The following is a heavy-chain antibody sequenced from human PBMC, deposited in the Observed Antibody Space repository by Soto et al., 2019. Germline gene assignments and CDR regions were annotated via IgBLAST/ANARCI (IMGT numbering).Heavy chain of an antibody. CDR2: IVVGSGNT. Sequence: SVKVSFKASGFTFTSSAVQWVRQARGQRLEWIGWIVVGSGNTNYAQKFQERVTITRDMSTSTAYMELSSLRSEDTAVYYCAAGTAADSYYGMDVWGQGTTVTVSS. V-gene: IGHV1-58*01. J-gene: IGHJ6*02. CDR3: AAGTAADSYYGMDV. CDR1: GFTFTSSA. D-gene: IGHD6-25*01.